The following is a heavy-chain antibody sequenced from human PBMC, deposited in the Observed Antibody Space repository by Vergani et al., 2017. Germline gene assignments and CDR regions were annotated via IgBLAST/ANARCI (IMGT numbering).Heavy chain of an antibody. CDR2: IYYSGST. V-gene: IGHV4-59*01. J-gene: IGHJ5*02. D-gene: IGHD6-13*01. CDR1: GGSISSYY. Sequence: QVQLQESGPGLVKPSETLSLTCTVSGGSISSYYWSWIRQPPGKGLEWIGYIYYSGSTNYNPPLKSRVTISVDTSKNQFSLKLSSVTAADTAVYYCARVALSTIAAAGTNWFDPWGQGTLVTVSS. CDR3: ARVALSTIAAAGTNWFDP.